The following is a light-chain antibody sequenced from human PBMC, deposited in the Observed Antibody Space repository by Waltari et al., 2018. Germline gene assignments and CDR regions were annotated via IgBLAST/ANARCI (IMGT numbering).Light chain of an antibody. V-gene: IGLV1-40*01. J-gene: IGLJ2*01. Sequence: QSVLTQPPSVSGAPGQRVIISCTGSRSNIGAGFDVHWYQQLPGAAPKLLIYGNTNRPSGVPDRFSGSKSGTSASLAITGLQAEDEADYYCQSFDNSLRRSVIFGGGTKLTVL. CDR3: QSFDNSLRRSVI. CDR1: RSNIGAGFD. CDR2: GNT.